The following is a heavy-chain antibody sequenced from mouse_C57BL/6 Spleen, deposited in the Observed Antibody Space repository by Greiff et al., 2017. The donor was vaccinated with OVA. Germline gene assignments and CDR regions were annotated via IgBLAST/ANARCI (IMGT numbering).Heavy chain of an antibody. Sequence: EVQRVESGPGMVKPSQSLSLTCTVTGYSITSGYDWHWIRHFPGNKLEWMGHISYSGSTNYNPSLKSRISITHDTSKNHFFLKLNSVTTEDTATYYCARNWDGYFDVWGTGTTVTVSS. CDR1: GYSITSGYD. CDR2: ISYSGST. CDR3: ARNWDGYFDV. J-gene: IGHJ1*03. D-gene: IGHD4-1*01. V-gene: IGHV3-1*01.